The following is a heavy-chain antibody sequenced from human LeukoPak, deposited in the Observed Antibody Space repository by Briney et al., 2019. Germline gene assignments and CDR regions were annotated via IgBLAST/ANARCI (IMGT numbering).Heavy chain of an antibody. Sequence: PGGSLRLSCAASGFTFSSYAMSWVRQAPGKGLEWVSAISGGGGSTYYADSVKGRFTISRDNSKNTLYLQMNSLRAEDTAVYYCARDYMGYYDFWSGYYVGSALGYWGQGTLVTVSS. CDR3: ARDYMGYYDFWSGYYVGSALGY. CDR2: ISGGGGST. D-gene: IGHD3-3*01. J-gene: IGHJ4*02. CDR1: GFTFSSYA. V-gene: IGHV3-23*01.